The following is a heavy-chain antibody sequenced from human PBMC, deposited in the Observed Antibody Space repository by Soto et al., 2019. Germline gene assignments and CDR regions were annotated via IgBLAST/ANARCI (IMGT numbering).Heavy chain of an antibody. CDR2: IDCSGST. CDR3: ARKLAPRFYILTGYPDY. CDR1: GGSVSSSSFH. D-gene: IGHD3-9*01. Sequence: SATLSLTCTVSGGSVSSSSFHSGWYRQPPGKGLEGIGYIDCSGSTYDNPRLKSRVTMSVDTSKNEVALKLSSVTAADTGVDYCARKLAPRFYILTGYPDYWFQGTLLTVSS. V-gene: IGHV4-31*03. J-gene: IGHJ4*02.